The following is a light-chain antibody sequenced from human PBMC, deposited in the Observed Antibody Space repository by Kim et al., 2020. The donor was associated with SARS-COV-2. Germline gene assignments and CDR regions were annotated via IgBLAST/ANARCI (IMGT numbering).Light chain of an antibody. V-gene: IGKV3-15*01. CDR1: QSVGRN. J-gene: IGKJ2*02. CDR3: QQYNNWPLPCT. Sequence: SPGEKATLSCRASQSVGRNLAWYQQKPGQAPRLLFYGTSTRATGVPARFRASGSGTEFTLTISSLQSEDFAVYYCQQYNNWPLPCTFGQGTKLEI. CDR2: GTS.